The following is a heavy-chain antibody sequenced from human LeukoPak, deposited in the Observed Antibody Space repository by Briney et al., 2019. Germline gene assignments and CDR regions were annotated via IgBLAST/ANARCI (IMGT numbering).Heavy chain of an antibody. CDR1: GGSISSSNW. Sequence: SETLSLTCAVSGGSISSSNWWSWVRQPPGKGLEWIGEIYHSGSTNYNPSLKSRVTISVDTSKNQFSLKLSSVTAADTAVYYCARDDKGGYSDYWGQGTLVTVSS. J-gene: IGHJ4*02. V-gene: IGHV4-4*02. CDR2: IYHSGST. D-gene: IGHD2-15*01. CDR3: ARDDKGGYSDY.